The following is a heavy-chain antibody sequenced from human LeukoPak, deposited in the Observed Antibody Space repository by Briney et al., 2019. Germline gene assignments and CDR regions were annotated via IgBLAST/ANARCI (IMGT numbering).Heavy chain of an antibody. D-gene: IGHD3-16*01. CDR2: TRGNGET. CDR3: ARASWVSRTDAVR. J-gene: IGHJ4*02. CDR1: GLSFSSFA. V-gene: IGHV3-23*01. Sequence: GGSLRLSCAASGLSFSSFAMSWVRQGPARGLEWVSSTRGNGETFYADSVKGRFTLYSDSSRNTVYFQLNNLRVEDTAIYYCARASWVSRTDAVRWGPGTLVTVSS.